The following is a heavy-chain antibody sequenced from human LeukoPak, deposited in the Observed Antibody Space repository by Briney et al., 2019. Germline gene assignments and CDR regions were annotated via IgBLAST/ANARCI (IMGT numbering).Heavy chain of an antibody. CDR1: GFTFSSYA. CDR2: ISSNGGST. V-gene: IGHV3-64D*09. CDR3: MKVARGFGELSGY. D-gene: IGHD3-10*01. J-gene: IGHJ4*02. Sequence: GRSLRLSCAASGFTFSSYAMHWVRQAPGKGLEYVSAISSNGGSTYYADSVKGRFSISRDNSKNTLYLQMSSLRAEDTAVYYCMKVARGFGELSGYWGQGSLVTVSS.